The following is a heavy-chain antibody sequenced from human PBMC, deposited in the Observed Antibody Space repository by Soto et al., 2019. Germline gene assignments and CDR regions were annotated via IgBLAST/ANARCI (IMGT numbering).Heavy chain of an antibody. V-gene: IGHV3-33*01. CDR2: IWYDGSNK. Sequence: GGSLRLSCATSGFTFSKYGIHWVRRAPGKGLEWVAVIWYDGSNKYYADSVKGRFTISRDNSKNTLYLQMNSLRAEDTAVYYCARDQPTVTPRYYFDYWGQGTLVTVSS. J-gene: IGHJ4*02. D-gene: IGHD4-17*01. CDR1: GFTFSKYG. CDR3: ARDQPTVTPRYYFDY.